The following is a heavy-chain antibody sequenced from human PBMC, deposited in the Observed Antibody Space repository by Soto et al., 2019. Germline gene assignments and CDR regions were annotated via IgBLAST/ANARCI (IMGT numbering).Heavy chain of an antibody. CDR1: RFTLSRYW. Sequence: QPGGTLRLSCAASRFTLSRYWISCVRQTPGKGLEWVENLKQAGSEKYYVDSVKGRITTSRDNAKNSLYLQMNGLRAEDTAVYYCATPSLYSIPQGEAYYYYGMDIWGQLTTVT. CDR2: LKQAGSEK. V-gene: IGHV3-7*03. D-gene: IGHD6-13*01. J-gene: IGHJ6*02. CDR3: ATPSLYSIPQGEAYYYYGMDI.